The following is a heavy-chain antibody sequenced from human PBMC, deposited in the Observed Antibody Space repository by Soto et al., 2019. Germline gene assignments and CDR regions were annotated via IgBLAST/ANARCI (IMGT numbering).Heavy chain of an antibody. D-gene: IGHD1-26*01. CDR3: ARRVGTTSFDF. V-gene: IGHV5-51*01. CDR1: GYKFTTYW. CDR2: IYPGDSDT. J-gene: IGHJ4*02. Sequence: EVQLVQSGAEVKKPGESLKISCKGSGYKFTTYWIGWVRLMPGKGLEWMGIIYPGDSDTKYSPSFQGQVTISADESTSTAYLRWSSLKASDTAMYYCARRVGTTSFDFWGQGTLVTVSS.